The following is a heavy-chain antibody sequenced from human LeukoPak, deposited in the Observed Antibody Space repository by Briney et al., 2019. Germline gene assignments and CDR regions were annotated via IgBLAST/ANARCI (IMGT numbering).Heavy chain of an antibody. D-gene: IGHD4-17*01. CDR2: IKEDGSEK. CDR3: ARFPTGFDY. Sequence: GGSLRLSCAASGSTSSAYWMTWVRQAPGKGLEWVASIKEDGSEKYYVDSVKGRCTISRDNAKNSLYLQMNSLRVEDTAMYYCARFPTGFDYWGQGTLVTVSS. CDR1: GSTSSAYW. V-gene: IGHV3-7*05. J-gene: IGHJ4*02.